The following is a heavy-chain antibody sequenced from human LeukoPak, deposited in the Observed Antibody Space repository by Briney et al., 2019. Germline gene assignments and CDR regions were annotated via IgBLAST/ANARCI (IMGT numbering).Heavy chain of an antibody. D-gene: IGHD2-2*01. Sequence: KPSETLSLTCTVSGGSISSYYWSWIRQPAGKGLEWIGRIYTRGSTNYNPSLKSRVTMSVDTSKNQFSLKLSSVTAADTAVYYCARAGSGRDCSSTSCYAYYYYYGMDVWGQGTTVTVSS. V-gene: IGHV4-4*07. J-gene: IGHJ6*02. CDR1: GGSISSYY. CDR3: ARAGSGRDCSSTSCYAYYYYYGMDV. CDR2: IYTRGST.